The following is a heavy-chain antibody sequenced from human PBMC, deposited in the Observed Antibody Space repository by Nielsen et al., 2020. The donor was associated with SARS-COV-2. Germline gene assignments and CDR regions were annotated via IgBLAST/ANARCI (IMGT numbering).Heavy chain of an antibody. J-gene: IGHJ4*02. CDR1: GFTFSSYW. V-gene: IGHV3-74*03. CDR2: ITSDGTNT. D-gene: IGHD6-13*01. Sequence: GESLKISCAASGFTFSSYWMHWVRQVPGKGLVWVSHITSDGTNTMDADSVRGRFTVSRDNAKNTLYLQMNSLRAEDTAVYYCARDDNIGASGKLFDYWGQGTLVTVSA. CDR3: ARDDNIGASGKLFDY.